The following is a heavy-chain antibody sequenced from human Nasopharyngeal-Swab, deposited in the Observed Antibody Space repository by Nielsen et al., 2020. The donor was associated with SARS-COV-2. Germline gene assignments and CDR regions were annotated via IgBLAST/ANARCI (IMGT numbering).Heavy chain of an antibody. J-gene: IGHJ3*02. Sequence: GESLKISCAASGFTFSSYEMNWVRQAPGKGLEWVSYISSSGSTIYYADSVKGRFTISRDNAKNSLYLQMNSLRAEDTAVYYCARGPEYYGDYEGEVAFDIWGQGTMVTVSS. CDR3: ARGPEYYGDYEGEVAFDI. V-gene: IGHV3-48*03. CDR1: GFTFSSYE. CDR2: ISSSGSTI. D-gene: IGHD4-17*01.